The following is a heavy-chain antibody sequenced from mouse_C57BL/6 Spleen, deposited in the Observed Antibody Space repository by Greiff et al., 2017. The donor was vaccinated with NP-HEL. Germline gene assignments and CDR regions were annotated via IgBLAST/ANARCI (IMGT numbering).Heavy chain of an antibody. CDR3: ASHDGYFDY. V-gene: IGHV5-6*01. CDR1: GFTFSSYG. D-gene: IGHD2-3*01. Sequence: EVKVVESGGDLVKPGGSLKLSCAASGFTFSSYGMSWVRQTPDKRLEWVATISSGGSYTYYPDSVKGRFTISRDNAKNTLYLQMSSLKSEDTAMYYCASHDGYFDYWGQGTTLTVSS. J-gene: IGHJ2*01. CDR2: ISSGGSYT.